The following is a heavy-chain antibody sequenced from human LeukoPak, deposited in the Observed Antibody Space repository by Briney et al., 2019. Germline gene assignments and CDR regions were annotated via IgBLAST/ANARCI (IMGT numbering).Heavy chain of an antibody. CDR3: ARGFNDYGDYGAFDI. Sequence: SGGSLRLSCAASGFTFSSYSMNWVRQAPGKGLEWVSSISSSSYIYYADSVKGRFTISRDNAKNSLYLQMNSLRAEDTAVYYCARGFNDYGDYGAFDIWGQGTMVTVSS. D-gene: IGHD4-17*01. J-gene: IGHJ3*02. V-gene: IGHV3-21*01. CDR2: ISSSSYI. CDR1: GFTFSSYS.